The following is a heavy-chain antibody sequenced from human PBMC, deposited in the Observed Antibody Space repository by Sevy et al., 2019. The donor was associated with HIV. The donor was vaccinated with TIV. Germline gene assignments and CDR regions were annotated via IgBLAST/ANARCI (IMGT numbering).Heavy chain of an antibody. V-gene: IGHV1-8*01. D-gene: IGHD3-3*01. Sequence: ASVKVSCKASGYTFTSYDINWVRQATGQGLEWMGWMNPNSGNTGYAQKFQGRVTMTRNTSISTAYMELSSLRSGDTAVYYCARVGYDFWSGYSAYYYYGMDVWGQGTTVTVSS. CDR3: ARVGYDFWSGYSAYYYYGMDV. CDR2: MNPNSGNT. J-gene: IGHJ6*02. CDR1: GYTFTSYD.